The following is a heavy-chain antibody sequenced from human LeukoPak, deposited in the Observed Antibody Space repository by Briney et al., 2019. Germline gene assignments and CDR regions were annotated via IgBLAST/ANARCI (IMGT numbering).Heavy chain of an antibody. Sequence: PGGSLRLSCAASGFTFSHYTMNWVRQTPGKGLAWISSINPAGTSTYYADSVKGRFTISRDAAKNSLYLQMNSLRVEDTALYYCVRDFSGESGYGGYRGPGTLVTVSS. J-gene: IGHJ4*02. D-gene: IGHD5-12*01. CDR2: INPAGTST. CDR3: VRDFSGESGYGGY. CDR1: GFTFSHYT. V-gene: IGHV3-21*01.